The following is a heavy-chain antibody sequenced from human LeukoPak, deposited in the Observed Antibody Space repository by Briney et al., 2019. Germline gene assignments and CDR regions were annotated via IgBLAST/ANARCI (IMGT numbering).Heavy chain of an antibody. Sequence: GRSLRLSCAASGFTFSSYAMHWVRQAPGKGLEWVAVISYDGSNKYYADSVRGRFTISRDNSKNTLYLQMNGLRAEDTAVYYRAKHTIFGVVIPNWFDPWGQGTLVTVSS. CDR3: AKHTIFGVVIPNWFDP. D-gene: IGHD3-3*01. J-gene: IGHJ5*02. V-gene: IGHV3-30-3*02. CDR2: ISYDGSNK. CDR1: GFTFSSYA.